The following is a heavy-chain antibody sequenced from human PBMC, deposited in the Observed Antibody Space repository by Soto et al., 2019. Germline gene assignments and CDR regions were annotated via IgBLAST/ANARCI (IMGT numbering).Heavy chain of an antibody. CDR1: GFTFSSYG. V-gene: IGHV3-33*01. D-gene: IGHD1-26*01. J-gene: IGHJ4*02. CDR3: ARDYGVGAKGTTDFDY. Sequence: GGSLRLSCAASGFTFSSYGMHWVRQAPGKGLEWVAVIWYDGSNRYYADSVKGRFTISRDNSKNTLYLQMNSLRAEDTAVYYCARDYGVGAKGTTDFDYWGQGTLVTVSS. CDR2: IWYDGSNR.